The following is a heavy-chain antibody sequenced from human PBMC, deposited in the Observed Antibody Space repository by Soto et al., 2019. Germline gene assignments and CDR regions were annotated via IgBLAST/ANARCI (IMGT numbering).Heavy chain of an antibody. V-gene: IGHV3-30*18. D-gene: IGHD6-19*01. CDR2: ISYDGPNK. J-gene: IGHJ4*02. CDR1: GFTFSNYG. CDR3: AKARGRGDGWYYFDY. Sequence: QVQLVESGGGVVQPGRSLRLSCAASGFTFSNYGMHWVRQAPGKGLEWVAVISYDGPNKYYADSVKGRFTISRDNSKNTLYLQMSNLRAEDTAVYYCAKARGRGDGWYYFDYLGQGTLVTVSS.